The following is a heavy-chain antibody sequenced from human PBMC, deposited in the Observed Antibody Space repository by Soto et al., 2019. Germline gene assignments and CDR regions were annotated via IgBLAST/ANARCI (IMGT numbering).Heavy chain of an antibody. CDR3: VRSSGWTGDF. V-gene: IGHV3-7*04. CDR2: IKQDGSEI. Sequence: EMQLMESGGGLVQPGGSLRLSCVASGFTFSSRWMNWVRHVPGKGLEWVANIKQDGSEIHYVDSVKGRFTISRDNAKNSLYLQMNSLRVEDTAVYHCVRSSGWTGDFWGQGILVTVSS. J-gene: IGHJ4*02. D-gene: IGHD3-10*01. CDR1: GFTFSSRW.